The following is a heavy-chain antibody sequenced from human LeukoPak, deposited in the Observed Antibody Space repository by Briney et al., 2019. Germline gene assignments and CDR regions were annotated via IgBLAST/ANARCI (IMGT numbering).Heavy chain of an antibody. CDR2: IKQDGSEK. D-gene: IGHD2-15*01. J-gene: IGHJ4*02. V-gene: IGHV3-7*01. CDR1: GFTFSSYW. CDR3: GRTPGGRRWYYFDY. Sequence: PGGSLRLSCAASGFTFSSYWMSWVRQAPGKGLEWVANIKQDGSEKYYVDSVKGRFTISRDNAKNSLYLQMNGLRAEDTAVYYWGRTPGGRRWYYFDYWGQGTLVTVSS.